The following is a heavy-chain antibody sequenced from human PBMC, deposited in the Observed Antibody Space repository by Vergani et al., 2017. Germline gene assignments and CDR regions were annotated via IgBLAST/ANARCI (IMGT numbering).Heavy chain of an antibody. Sequence: EVQLVQSGAEVKKPGESLRISCKGSGYSFTSYWISWVRQMPGKGLEWMGRIDPSDSYTNYSPSFQGHVTISADKSISTAYLQWSSLKASDTAMYYCARLIEYDILTGYPANWFDPWGQGTLVTVSS. D-gene: IGHD3-9*01. V-gene: IGHV5-10-1*01. CDR1: GYSFTSYW. J-gene: IGHJ5*02. CDR2: IDPSDSYT. CDR3: ARLIEYDILTGYPANWFDP.